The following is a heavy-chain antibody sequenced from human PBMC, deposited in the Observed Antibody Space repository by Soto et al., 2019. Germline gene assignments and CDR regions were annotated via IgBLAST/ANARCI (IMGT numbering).Heavy chain of an antibody. CDR2: LSVYNGDT. V-gene: IGHV1-18*01. D-gene: IGHD3-10*01. Sequence: QVQLVQSGAEVKKPGASVKVSRKASGYTFTSYGISWVRQAPGQGLEWMGWLSVYNGDTHYAQKFQGRVTMTTDASTTTASMEMRSLRSDDTAVYYCARLFNYGSGSYVDYWGQGTLVTVSS. J-gene: IGHJ4*02. CDR1: GYTFTSYG. CDR3: ARLFNYGSGSYVDY.